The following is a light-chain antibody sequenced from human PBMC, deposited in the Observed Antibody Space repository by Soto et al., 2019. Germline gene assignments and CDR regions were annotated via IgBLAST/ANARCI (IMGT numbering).Light chain of an antibody. CDR1: SSDVGAYIY. CDR2: EVI. V-gene: IGLV2-11*01. Sequence: QSALAQPRSVSGSPGQSVTFSCTGTSSDVGAYIYVSWYQQHPGKAPKLIIYEVIKRPSGVPDRFSGAKSGNTASLTISGLQAEDEADYYCCSYAGSYTLVFGTGTKVTVL. CDR3: CSYAGSYTLV. J-gene: IGLJ1*01.